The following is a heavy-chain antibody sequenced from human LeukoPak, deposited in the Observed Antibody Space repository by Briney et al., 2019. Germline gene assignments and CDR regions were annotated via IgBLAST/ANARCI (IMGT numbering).Heavy chain of an antibody. CDR3: AKRRQGVVPAATGENWFDP. CDR2: ILYDGSNK. V-gene: IGHV3-30*18. J-gene: IGHJ5*02. Sequence: PGRSLRLSCAASGFTFSSYGMLWVRQAPGKVLEWVAVILYDGSNKYYEDSVKGRFTISRDNSKNTMYVQMNSLRAEDTDVYYCAKRRQGVVPAATGENWFDPWGQGTLVTVSS. D-gene: IGHD2-2*01. CDR1: GFTFSSYG.